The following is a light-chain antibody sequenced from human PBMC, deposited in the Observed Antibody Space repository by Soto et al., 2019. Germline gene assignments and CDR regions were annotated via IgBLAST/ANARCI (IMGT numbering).Light chain of an antibody. CDR3: QQYGTSPIT. V-gene: IGKV3-20*01. CDR1: QTVTSNY. J-gene: IGKJ5*01. Sequence: DIVLTQSPGTLSFSPGEESALSFMSSQTVTSNYLVWYQQSPGQAPRLLIYGASARATGIPDRFSGSGSGRDFTLTISRLEPADFAVYYCQQYGTSPITFGQGTRLEVK. CDR2: GAS.